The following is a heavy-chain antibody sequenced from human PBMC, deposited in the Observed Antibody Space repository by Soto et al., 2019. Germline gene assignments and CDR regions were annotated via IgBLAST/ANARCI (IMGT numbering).Heavy chain of an antibody. J-gene: IGHJ4*02. Sequence: QLQLQESGPGLVKPSETLSLTCTVSGGSISSSSYYWGWIRQPPGKGLEWIGSIYYSGSTYYNPSRNSRVTXXVXTXXNQFSLKLSSVTAADTAVYYCARQDLRSGSYFVDYWGQGTLVTVSS. CDR3: ARQDLRSGSYFVDY. V-gene: IGHV4-39*01. D-gene: IGHD3-10*01. CDR2: IYYSGST. CDR1: GGSISSSSYY.